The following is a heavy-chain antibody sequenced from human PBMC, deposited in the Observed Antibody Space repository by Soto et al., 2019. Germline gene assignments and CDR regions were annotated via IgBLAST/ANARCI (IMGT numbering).Heavy chain of an antibody. D-gene: IGHD2-15*01. J-gene: IGHJ1*01. CDR1: GFTCSNYG. V-gene: IGHV3-23*01. Sequence: GGSLRLSCAASGFTCSNYGMSWVRQAPGKELEWVSVISGSGGSTYYADSVKCRFTLYRDNSKNTVYLKMNSLRDADTDVYYCATDSGVGVPLLRDLHDWGQGTMVTVSS. CDR3: ATDSGVGVPLLRDLHD. CDR2: ISGSGGST.